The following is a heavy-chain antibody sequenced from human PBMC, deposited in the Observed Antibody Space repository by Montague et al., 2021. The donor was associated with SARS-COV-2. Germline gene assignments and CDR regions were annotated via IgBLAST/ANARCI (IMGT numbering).Heavy chain of an antibody. V-gene: IGHV5-51*03. CDR2: IYPGDSDT. Sequence: QSGAEVKKPGESLTISCNASGYIFTKYWIGWVRQMPGKGLEWMGIIYPGDSDTRYSPSFQGQVTMPVDKSISTAYLQWSRLKVSDTAIYFCARVRPHGGSLTLGGFDPWGQGTLVSVAS. J-gene: IGHJ5*02. D-gene: IGHD3-16*01. CDR3: ARVRPHGGSLTLGGFDP. CDR1: GYIFTKYW.